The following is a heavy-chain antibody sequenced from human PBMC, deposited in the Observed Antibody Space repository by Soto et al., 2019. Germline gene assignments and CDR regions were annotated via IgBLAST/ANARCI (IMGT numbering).Heavy chain of an antibody. D-gene: IGHD3-22*01. V-gene: IGHV4-30-2*01. CDR1: GGSISSGGYS. J-gene: IGHJ4*02. CDR3: ARQLTYYYDSSGYFIPQYYFDY. Sequence: PSETLSLTCAVSGGSISSGGYSWSWIRQPPGEGLEWIGYIYHSGSTYYNPSLKSRVTISVDRSKNQFSLKLSSVTAADTAVYYCARQLTYYYDSSGYFIPQYYFDYWGQGTLVTVSS. CDR2: IYHSGST.